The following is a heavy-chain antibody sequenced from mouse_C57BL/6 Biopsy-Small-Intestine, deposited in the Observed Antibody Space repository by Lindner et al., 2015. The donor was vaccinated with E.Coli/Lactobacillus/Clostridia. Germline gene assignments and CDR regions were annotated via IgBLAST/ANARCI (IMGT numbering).Heavy chain of an antibody. CDR3: ARDCTTGTTGVGGGCY. D-gene: IGHD4-1*02. J-gene: IGHJ4*01. CDR2: INADNGKT. V-gene: IGHV1S45*01. CDR1: GYTFHYLC. Sequence: SVKVSCKASGYTFHYLCYALGAPGPGERLEWMGWINADNGKTKYSQKFQGRVTITRDTSASTAYMELSSLRSEDTAVYYCARDCTTGTTGVGGGCYWGQGTLVTVSS.